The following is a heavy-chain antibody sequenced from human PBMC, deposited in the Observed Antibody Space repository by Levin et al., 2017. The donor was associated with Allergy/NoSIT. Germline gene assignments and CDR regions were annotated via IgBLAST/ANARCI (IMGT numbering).Heavy chain of an antibody. CDR3: ARAEGAGHGNDY. V-gene: IGHV1-69*06. CDR2: IIPIFGTA. J-gene: IGHJ4*02. Sequence: GASVKVSCKASGGTFSSYAISWVRQAPGQGLEWMGGIIPIFGTANFAQKFQGRVTITADKSTSTAYMELSSLRSEDTAVYYCARAEGAGHGNDYWGQGTLVTVSS. CDR1: GGTFSSYA. D-gene: IGHD6-19*01.